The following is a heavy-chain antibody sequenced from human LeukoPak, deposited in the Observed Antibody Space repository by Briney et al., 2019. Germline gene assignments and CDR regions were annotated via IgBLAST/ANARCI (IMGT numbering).Heavy chain of an antibody. J-gene: IGHJ5*01. CDR1: GFTFSNAW. CDR3: ARADSSGCPDS. V-gene: IGHV3-7*03. Sequence: PGGSLRLSCAASGFTFSNAWISWVRQAPGKGLEWVASIKQDGSEKDYADSVKGRFTISRDNANNALFLQMNSLRPDDTAVYYCARADSSGCPDSWGQGTLVTVSP. CDR2: IKQDGSEK. D-gene: IGHD3-22*01.